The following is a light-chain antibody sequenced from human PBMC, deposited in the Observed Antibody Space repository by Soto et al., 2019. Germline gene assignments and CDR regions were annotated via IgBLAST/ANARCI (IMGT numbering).Light chain of an antibody. CDR1: SSDVGPYKY. CDR2: AVN. J-gene: IGLJ1*01. Sequence: QSVLTQPPSASGSPGQSVTISCTGTSSDVGPYKYVSWYQQHPGKAPKLIIYAVNQRPSGVPDRFSGSKSGNTASLTVSGLQAEDEADYYCSSYASGNIYVFGTGTKV. CDR3: SSYASGNIYV. V-gene: IGLV2-8*01.